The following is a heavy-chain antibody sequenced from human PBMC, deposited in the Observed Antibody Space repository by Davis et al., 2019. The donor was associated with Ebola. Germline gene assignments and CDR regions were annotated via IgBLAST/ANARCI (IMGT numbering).Heavy chain of an antibody. D-gene: IGHD3-22*01. J-gene: IGHJ4*02. CDR2: IFPSGST. CDR1: GGSISSGGYY. Sequence: PSETLSLTCTVSGGSISSGGYYWTWVRQHPEKGLEWIGYIFPSGSTYFNPSLRSRVTISRDTSKNQFSLNLSSVTAADTAVYYCARFVDHSDYYYLDYWGQGTLVTVSS. CDR3: ARFVDHSDYYYLDY. V-gene: IGHV4-31*03.